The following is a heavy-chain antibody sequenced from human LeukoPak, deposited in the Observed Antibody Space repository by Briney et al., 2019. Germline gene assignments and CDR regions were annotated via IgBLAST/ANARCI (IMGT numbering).Heavy chain of an antibody. J-gene: IGHJ4*02. V-gene: IGHV4-4*07. CDR3: ARDHPPYCSGGSCHLGY. CDR2: IYTSGST. CDR1: GGSISSYY. Sequence: PSETLSLTCTVSGGSISSYYWSWIRQPAGKGLEWIGRIYTSGSTNYNPSLKSRVTMPVDTSKNQFSLKLSSVTAADTAVYYCARDHPPYCSGGSCHLGYWGQGTLVTVSS. D-gene: IGHD2-15*01.